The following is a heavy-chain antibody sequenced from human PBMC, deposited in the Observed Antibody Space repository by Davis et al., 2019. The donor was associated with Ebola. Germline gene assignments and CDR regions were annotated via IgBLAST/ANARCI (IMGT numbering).Heavy chain of an antibody. CDR1: GFTFSSYG. CDR2: ISYDGSNK. D-gene: IGHD3-10*02. Sequence: PGGSLRLSCAASGFTFSSYGMHWVRQAPGKGLEWVAVISYDGSNKYYADPVKGRFTISRDNSKNTLYLQMNSLRAEDTAVYDCAKDRPALSPLFDRGDGMDVWGQGTTVTVSS. J-gene: IGHJ6*02. CDR3: AKDRPALSPLFDRGDGMDV. V-gene: IGHV3-30*18.